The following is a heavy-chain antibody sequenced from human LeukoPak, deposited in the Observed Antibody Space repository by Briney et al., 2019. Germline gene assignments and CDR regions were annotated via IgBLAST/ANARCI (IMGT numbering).Heavy chain of an antibody. CDR3: ARDSGTAYYYASGTYYYDAFDF. CDR1: GFTFSSYW. CDR2: IRQDESEK. V-gene: IGHV3-7*01. J-gene: IGHJ3*01. Sequence: GGSLRLSCTVSGFTFSSYWMTWVRQAPGKGLEWVANIRQDESEKYYADSVKGRFTISRNNAKNSLYLQMNSLRAEDTAVYYCARDSGTAYYYASGTYYYDAFDFWGQGTTVTLSS. D-gene: IGHD3-10*01.